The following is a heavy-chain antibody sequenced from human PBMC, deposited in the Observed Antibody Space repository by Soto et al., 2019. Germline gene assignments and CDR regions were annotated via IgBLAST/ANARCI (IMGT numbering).Heavy chain of an antibody. CDR2: IYYSGST. CDR1: GGSISSYY. V-gene: IGHV4-59*12. J-gene: IGHJ6*02. D-gene: IGHD2-15*01. CDR3: AREVVAATPAIGGMDV. Sequence: SETLSLTCTVSGGSISSYYWSWIRQPPGKGLEWIGYIYYSGSTNYNPSLKSRVTISVDTSKNQFSLKLSSVTAADTAVYYCAREVVAATPAIGGMDVWGQGTTVTVSS.